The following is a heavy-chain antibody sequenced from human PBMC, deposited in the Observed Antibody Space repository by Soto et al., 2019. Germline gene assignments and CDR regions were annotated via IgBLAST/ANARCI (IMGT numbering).Heavy chain of an antibody. CDR3: ARLYCSGNSCLIGGDFDI. V-gene: IGHV4-39*07. J-gene: IGHJ3*02. Sequence: SDTLSLTCTVSGGSISSSSYYWGWIRQPPGKGRVWSGNIYYSGSTYYNPSLKSRVTISVDTSNNQFSLKLSSVTAADTAVYYCARLYCSGNSCLIGGDFDIWGHGTMVTASS. D-gene: IGHD2-2*01. CDR1: GGSISSSSYY. CDR2: IYYSGST.